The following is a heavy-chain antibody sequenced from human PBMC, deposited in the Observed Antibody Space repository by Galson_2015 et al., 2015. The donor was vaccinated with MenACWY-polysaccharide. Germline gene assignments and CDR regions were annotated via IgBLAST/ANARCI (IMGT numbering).Heavy chain of an antibody. CDR1: GFTFSGYE. Sequence: SLRLSCAASGFTFSGYEMNWVRQAPGKGPEWVSHISSGGGTMYYADSVKGRFTISRDNAKNSLYLQMNSLRAEDTAVYYCARDIPGHSGSIDYWGQGTLVTVSS. V-gene: IGHV3-48*03. CDR2: ISSGGGTM. J-gene: IGHJ4*02. CDR3: ARDIPGHSGSIDY. D-gene: IGHD1-26*01.